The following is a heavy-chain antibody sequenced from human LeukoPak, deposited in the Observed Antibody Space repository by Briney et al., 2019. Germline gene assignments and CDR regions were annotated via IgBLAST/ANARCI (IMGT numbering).Heavy chain of an antibody. Sequence: GGSLRLSCAASGFTFSSYAMSWVRQAPGKGLEWVSAISGSGGSTYYADSVKGRFTISRDNSKNTLYLQMNSLRAEDTAVYYCAKDPLISSSWYYFDYWGQGTLVTVSS. CDR1: GFTFSSYA. V-gene: IGHV3-23*01. CDR3: AKDPLISSSWYYFDY. J-gene: IGHJ4*02. CDR2: ISGSGGST. D-gene: IGHD6-13*01.